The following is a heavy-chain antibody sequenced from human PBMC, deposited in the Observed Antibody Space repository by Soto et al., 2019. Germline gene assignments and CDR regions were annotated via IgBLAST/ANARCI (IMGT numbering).Heavy chain of an antibody. V-gene: IGHV3-21*01. D-gene: IGHD2-15*01. CDR1: GFTFSSYS. J-gene: IGHJ5*02. Sequence: EVQLVESGGGLVKPGGSLRLSCAASGFTFSSYSMNWVRQAPGKGLEWVSSISSSSTYIYYADSVKGRFTISRDNAKNSLYLQMTRLRAEDTALYYCAVIGVVAATHWFDPWGQGTLVTVSS. CDR2: ISSSSTYI. CDR3: AVIGVVAATHWFDP.